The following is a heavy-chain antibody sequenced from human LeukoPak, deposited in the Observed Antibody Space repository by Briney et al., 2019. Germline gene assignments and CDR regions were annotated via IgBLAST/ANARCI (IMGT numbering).Heavy chain of an antibody. Sequence: PGGSLRLSCTDSRFSFSDYYMSWIRQAPGKGLEWVSYISSRSRTIYYADSVKGRFTISRDNAKNTLYLQMNSLRSEDTAVYYCARESESYDSSGSTFDYWGQGTLVTVSS. J-gene: IGHJ4*02. D-gene: IGHD3-22*01. CDR2: ISSRSRTI. V-gene: IGHV3-11*04. CDR1: RFSFSDYY. CDR3: ARESESYDSSGSTFDY.